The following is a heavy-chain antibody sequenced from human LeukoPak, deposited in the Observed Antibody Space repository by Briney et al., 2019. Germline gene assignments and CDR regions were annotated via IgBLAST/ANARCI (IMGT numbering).Heavy chain of an antibody. J-gene: IGHJ4*02. V-gene: IGHV1-2*02. CDR2: INPNSGGT. Sequence: ASVKVSCKASGGTFSSYAISWVRQAPGQGLEWMGWINPNSGGTNYAQKFQGRVTMTRDTSISTAYMELNSLRAEDTAVYYCASLRYSSSAFLYSWGQGTLVTVSS. CDR3: ASLRYSSSAFLYS. CDR1: GGTFSSYA. D-gene: IGHD6-6*01.